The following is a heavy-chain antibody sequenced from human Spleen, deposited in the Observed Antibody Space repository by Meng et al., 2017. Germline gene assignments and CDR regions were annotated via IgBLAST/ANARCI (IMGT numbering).Heavy chain of an antibody. CDR3: ARYVFDSSSLYSNWFDP. V-gene: IGHV4-31*03. Sequence: QVQLQESGPGLVKPSQTLVLTCTFSGGSISSGTYYWGWIRQLPGKGLEWIAYIHYSGSTYYSPSLKSRVTISLDTSKNQLSLKLSSMTAADTAVYYCARYVFDSSSLYSNWFDPWGQGTLVTVSS. CDR1: GGSISSGTYY. J-gene: IGHJ5*02. CDR2: IHYSGST. D-gene: IGHD3-22*01.